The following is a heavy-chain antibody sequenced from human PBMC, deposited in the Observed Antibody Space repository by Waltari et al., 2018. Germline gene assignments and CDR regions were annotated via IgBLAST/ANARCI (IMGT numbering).Heavy chain of an antibody. V-gene: IGHV4-34*01. CDR2: INHSGST. Sequence: QVQLQQWGAGLLKPSETLSLTCDVYGGSFSGYYWSWIRQPPGKGLEWIGEINHSGSTNYTPSLKRRVTRAVDTSKNQFSLKLSSVTAADTAVYYCAREGYGDYDWGQGTLVTVSS. CDR3: AREGYGDYD. J-gene: IGHJ4*02. D-gene: IGHD4-17*01. CDR1: GGSFSGYY.